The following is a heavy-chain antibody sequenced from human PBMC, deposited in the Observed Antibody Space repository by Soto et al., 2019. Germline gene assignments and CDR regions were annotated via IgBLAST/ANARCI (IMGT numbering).Heavy chain of an antibody. D-gene: IGHD2-2*01. Sequence: SQTLSLICAIYGDRVSSNSSAWNWIMQSPSRGLEWLGRTYYRSKWYNDSAVSVKSRLTINPDTSKNQFSLQLNSVTPEDTAVYYCARVGGLGYCSSTSCSNLELRKDIWGRGTMVTVAS. CDR3: ARVGGLGYCSSTSCSNLELRKDI. CDR2: TYYRSKWYN. CDR1: GDRVSSNSSA. J-gene: IGHJ3*02. V-gene: IGHV6-1*01.